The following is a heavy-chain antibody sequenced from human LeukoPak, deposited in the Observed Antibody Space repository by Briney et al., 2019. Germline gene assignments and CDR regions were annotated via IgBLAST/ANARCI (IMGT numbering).Heavy chain of an antibody. J-gene: IGHJ4*02. D-gene: IGHD2-2*02. CDR1: GFTFDDYA. Sequence: PGGSLRLSCAASGFTFDDYAMHWVRQAPGKGLEWVSGISWNSGSIGYADSVKGRFTISRDNAKNSLYLQMNSLRAEDMALYYCAKDHSAIPNYFDYWGQGTLVTVSS. CDR2: ISWNSGSI. V-gene: IGHV3-9*03. CDR3: AKDHSAIPNYFDY.